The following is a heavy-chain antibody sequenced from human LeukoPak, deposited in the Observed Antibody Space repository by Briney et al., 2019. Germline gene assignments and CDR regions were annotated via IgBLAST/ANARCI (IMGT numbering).Heavy chain of an antibody. D-gene: IGHD3-10*01. J-gene: IGHJ4*02. CDR1: GYIFSDYT. V-gene: IGHV1-3*03. Sequence: ASVKVSCKASGYIFSDYTMHWVRQAPGQRLEWMGWINGEDGNTKYSQELRGRVTFTSDSSATTVYMELSSLRSEDVAVYYCAREVSSVGANYFDYWGQGTLVTVSS. CDR3: AREVSSVGANYFDY. CDR2: INGEDGNT.